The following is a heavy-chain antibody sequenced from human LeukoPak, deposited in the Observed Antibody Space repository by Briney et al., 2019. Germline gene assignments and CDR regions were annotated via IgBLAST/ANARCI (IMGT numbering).Heavy chain of an antibody. CDR1: GSSIATYS. Sequence: SETLSLTCTVSGSSIATYSWSWIRQPPGKGLEWVGYIYTSGSTNYNPSLKSRVTISVDTSKNQFSLKLSSVTAADTAVYYCARHGLPGAFDIWGQGTMVTVSS. CDR2: IYTSGST. V-gene: IGHV4-4*09. J-gene: IGHJ3*02. CDR3: ARHGLPGAFDI.